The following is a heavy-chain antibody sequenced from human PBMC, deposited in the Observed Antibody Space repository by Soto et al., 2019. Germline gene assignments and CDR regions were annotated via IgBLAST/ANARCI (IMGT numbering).Heavy chain of an antibody. J-gene: IGHJ5*02. V-gene: IGHV1-69*01. CDR2: LIPIFGTP. CDR3: AREKFSNYFDP. Sequence: QVQLVQSGAEVKKPESSVKVSCKSSGGTFNSYRISWVRQAPGQGLEWMGGLIPIFGTPNYAQKFQGRLTVTADESTSTVYMELSSLRSEDTAMYYCAREKFSNYFDPWGQGSLVTVSS. D-gene: IGHD4-4*01. CDR1: GGTFNSYR.